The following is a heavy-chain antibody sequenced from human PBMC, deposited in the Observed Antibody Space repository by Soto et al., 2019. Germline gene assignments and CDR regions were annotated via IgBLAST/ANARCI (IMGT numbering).Heavy chain of an antibody. D-gene: IGHD3-16*01. CDR1: GGSISSYY. V-gene: IGHV4-59*01. J-gene: IGHJ4*02. CDR3: ARGGTYYDYVPIL. CDR2: IYYSGST. Sequence: SETLSLTCTVSGGSISSYYWSWIRQPPGKGLEWIGYIYYSGSTNYNPSLKSRVTISVDTSKNQFSLKLSSVTAADTAVYYCARGGTYYDYVPILWGQGTLVTVSS.